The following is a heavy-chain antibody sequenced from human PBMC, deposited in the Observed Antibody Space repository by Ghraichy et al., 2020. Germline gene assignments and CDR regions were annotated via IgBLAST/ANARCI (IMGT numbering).Heavy chain of an antibody. CDR1: EGTFSSYA. CDR3: ARVTVGATYGQFDY. J-gene: IGHJ4*02. CDR2: IIPIFGTA. V-gene: IGHV1-69*13. D-gene: IGHD1-26*01. Sequence: SVKVSCKASEGTFSSYAISWVRQAPGQGLEWMGGIIPIFGTANYAQKFQGRVTITADESTSTAYMELSSLRSEDTAVYYCARVTVGATYGQFDYWGQGTLVTVSS.